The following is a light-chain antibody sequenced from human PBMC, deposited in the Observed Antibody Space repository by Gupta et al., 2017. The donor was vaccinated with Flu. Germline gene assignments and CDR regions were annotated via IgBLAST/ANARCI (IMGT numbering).Light chain of an antibody. Sequence: QTVVTQEASLSVSPGGTVTLTCALSSGPVSSTYHPSWYQQTPGQPPRILIYNTDIRASGVPARFLGTIVGNKAALIISGAQADDECVYYCMLHMGRSTSLFGGGTKLTVL. CDR2: NTD. CDR3: MLHMGRSTSL. CDR1: SGPVSSTYH. J-gene: IGLJ3*02. V-gene: IGLV8-61*01.